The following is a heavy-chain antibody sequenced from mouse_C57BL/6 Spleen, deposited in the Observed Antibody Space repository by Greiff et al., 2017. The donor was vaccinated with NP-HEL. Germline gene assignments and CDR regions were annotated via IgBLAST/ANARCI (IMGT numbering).Heavy chain of an antibody. CDR2: ILPGSGST. CDR1: GYTFTGYW. Sequence: QVQLQQSGAELMKPGASVKLSCKATGYTFTGYWIEWVKQRPGHGLEWIGEILPGSGSTNYPEKFKGKATFTADTSANTAYMQLSSRTTEDSAIYYCARDYDGVAYWGQGTLVTVSA. D-gene: IGHD2-4*01. CDR3: ARDYDGVAY. V-gene: IGHV1-9*01. J-gene: IGHJ3*01.